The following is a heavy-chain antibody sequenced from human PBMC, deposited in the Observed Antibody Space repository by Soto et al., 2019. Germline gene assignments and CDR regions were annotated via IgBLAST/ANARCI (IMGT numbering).Heavy chain of an antibody. CDR1: GFTYSSYA. D-gene: IGHD2-15*01. CDR3: ANAGFEVVAAYYYYYYGMDV. V-gene: IGHV3-23*01. Sequence: HPGGSLRLSCAASGFTYSSYAMSWVHQAPGKGLEWVSAISGSGGSTYYADSVKGRFTISRDNSKNTLYLQMNSLRAEDTAVYYCANAGFEVVAAYYYYYYGMDVWGQGTTVTVSS. CDR2: ISGSGGST. J-gene: IGHJ6*02.